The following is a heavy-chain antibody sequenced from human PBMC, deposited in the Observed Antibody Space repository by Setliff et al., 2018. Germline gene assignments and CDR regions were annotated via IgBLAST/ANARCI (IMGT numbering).Heavy chain of an antibody. D-gene: IGHD2-21*02. CDR2: IYHSGST. V-gene: IGHV4-4*02. CDR1: GGSISSSNW. CDR3: ARNWVTAQHYYYGMDV. J-gene: IGHJ6*02. Sequence: PSETLSLTCAVSGGSISSSNWWSWVRQPPGKGLEWIGEIYHSGSTNYNPSLKSRVTISVDKSKNQFSLKLSSVTAADTAVYYCARNWVTAQHYYYGMDVWGQGTTVTVSS.